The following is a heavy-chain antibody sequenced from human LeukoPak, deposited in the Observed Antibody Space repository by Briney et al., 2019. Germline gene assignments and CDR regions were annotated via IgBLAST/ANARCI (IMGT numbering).Heavy chain of an antibody. CDR2: INPKSGGT. Sequence: ASVKVSCKASGYTFTAYYIHWVRQAPGQGLEWMGRINPKSGGTNYAQKFQVRVTMTRDTSVSTAYMELSRLRSDDTAVYYCARDRICSGGSCYTNPFDYWGQGTLVTVSS. D-gene: IGHD2-15*01. V-gene: IGHV1-2*02. CDR1: GYTFTAYY. CDR3: ARDRICSGGSCYTNPFDY. J-gene: IGHJ4*02.